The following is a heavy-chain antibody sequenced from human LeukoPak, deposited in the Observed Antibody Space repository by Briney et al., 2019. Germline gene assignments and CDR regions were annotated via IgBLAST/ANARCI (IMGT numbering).Heavy chain of an antibody. V-gene: IGHV4-59*11. J-gene: IGHJ5*02. CDR1: DDSFSSHY. Sequence: PSETLSLTCAVSDDSFSSHYWTWIRQPPGKGLEWIGYISYIGSTNYNPSLKSRVTISIDTSRNQFSLKLSSVTAADTAVYYCARDRSTPAARWNWFDPWGQGTLVTVSS. CDR3: ARDRSTPAARWNWFDP. D-gene: IGHD2-2*01. CDR2: ISYIGST.